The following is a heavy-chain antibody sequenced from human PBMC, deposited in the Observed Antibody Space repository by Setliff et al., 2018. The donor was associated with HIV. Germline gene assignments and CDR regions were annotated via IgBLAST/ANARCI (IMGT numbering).Heavy chain of an antibody. J-gene: IGHJ6*03. Sequence: ASVKVSCKASGGTFSSYPISWVRQAPGQGREWMGGIIPIFGTTHYAQKFQGRVTVTADESTSTAYMQLSSLRSDDTAVYYCARGRNYDSSGYGDYYYYMDVWGKGTTVTVSS. V-gene: IGHV1-69*13. CDR2: IIPIFGTT. CDR3: ARGRNYDSSGYGDYYYYMDV. CDR1: GGTFSSYP. D-gene: IGHD3-22*01.